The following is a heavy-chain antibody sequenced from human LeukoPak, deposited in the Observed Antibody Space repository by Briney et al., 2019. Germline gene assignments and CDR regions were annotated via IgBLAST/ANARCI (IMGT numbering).Heavy chain of an antibody. CDR3: ARETFSGYNSGSFYH. D-gene: IGHD3-10*01. V-gene: IGHV3-7*01. CDR2: IKQDGSAK. CDR1: GFIFSAYY. Sequence: GGSLRPSCAASGFIFSAYYMSWVRQAPGKGLEWVATIKQDGSAKYYMDSVRGRFTISRDNAKNSLSLQLNSLRVDDTAVYYCARETFSGYNSGSFYHWGQGTLVTVSS. J-gene: IGHJ4*02.